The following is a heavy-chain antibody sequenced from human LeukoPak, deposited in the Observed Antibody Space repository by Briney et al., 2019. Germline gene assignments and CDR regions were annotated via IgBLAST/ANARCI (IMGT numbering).Heavy chain of an antibody. D-gene: IGHD6-6*01. Sequence: SETLSLTCTVSGYSISSGYYWGWIRQPPGKGLEWIGSIYHSGSTYYNPSLKSRVTISVDTSKNQFSLKLSSVTAADTAVYYCARDSSSSGYNWFDPWGQGTLVTVSS. CDR1: GYSISSGYY. J-gene: IGHJ5*02. CDR3: ARDSSSSGYNWFDP. CDR2: IYHSGST. V-gene: IGHV4-38-2*02.